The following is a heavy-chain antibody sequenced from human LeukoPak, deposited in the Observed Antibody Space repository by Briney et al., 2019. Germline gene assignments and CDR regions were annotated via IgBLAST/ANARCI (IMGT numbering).Heavy chain of an antibody. CDR1: GGSISNYY. Sequence: SETLSLTCTVSGGSISNYYWSWIRQPPGKSLDWIGYIYYSGSTNYNPSLKSRVTISVDTSRNQFSLKLSSVTAADTAVYYCARHEKSSGWYYDYWGQGTLVTVSS. V-gene: IGHV4-59*08. CDR3: ARHEKSSGWYYDY. D-gene: IGHD6-19*01. J-gene: IGHJ4*02. CDR2: IYYSGST.